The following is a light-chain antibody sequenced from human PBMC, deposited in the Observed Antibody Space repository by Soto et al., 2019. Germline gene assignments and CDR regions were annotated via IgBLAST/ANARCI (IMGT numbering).Light chain of an antibody. V-gene: IGKV3-20*01. CDR3: QQYGSSL. CDR2: GAS. CDR1: QSVSSSY. Sequence: EIVLTQSPGTLSLSPGERATLSCRASQSVSSSYLAWYQQKPGQAPRLLIYGASSSATGIPDRFSGSGSGTDFTLTISRLEPEDFALYYCQQYGSSLFGQGTKLEIK. J-gene: IGKJ2*01.